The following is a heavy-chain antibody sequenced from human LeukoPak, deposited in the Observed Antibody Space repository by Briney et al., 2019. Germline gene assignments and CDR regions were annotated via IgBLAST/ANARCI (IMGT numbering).Heavy chain of an antibody. CDR3: AKDGGEYGEFDY. V-gene: IGHV3-23*01. J-gene: IGHJ4*02. D-gene: IGHD3-16*01. Sequence: GGSLRLSCAASGFTLSSYAMSWVRQAPGKALEGVSAISGSGGSTYYADSVKGRFTISRDNSKNTLYLQMNSLNAEDTAVYYCAKDGGEYGEFDYWGQGTLVTVSS. CDR2: ISGSGGST. CDR1: GFTLSSYA.